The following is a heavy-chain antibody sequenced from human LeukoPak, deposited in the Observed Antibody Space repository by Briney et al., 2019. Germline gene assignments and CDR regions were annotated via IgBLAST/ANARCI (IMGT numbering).Heavy chain of an antibody. CDR2: ISGSGGST. D-gene: IGHD6-13*01. CDR3: AKAWWSSSWDSIDS. CDR1: GFTFSSYA. J-gene: IGHJ4*02. V-gene: IGHV3-23*01. Sequence: GGSLRLSCAASGFTFSSYAMSWVRQAPGKGLEWVSGISGSGGSTYYADSVKGRFTISRDNSKNTLYLQMNSLRAKDTAFYYCAKAWWSSSWDSIDSWGQGTLVTVSS.